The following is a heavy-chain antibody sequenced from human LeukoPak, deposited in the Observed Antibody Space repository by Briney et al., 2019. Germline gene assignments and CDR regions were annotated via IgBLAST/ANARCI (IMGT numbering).Heavy chain of an antibody. CDR2: INPNSGGT. CDR3: ARKITMVRDLNWFDP. CDR1: GYTFTGYY. Sequence: ASVKVSCKASGYTFTGYYMHWVRQAPGQGLEWMGRINPNSGGTNYAQKFQGRVTMTRNTSISTAYMELSSLRSEDTAVYYCARKITMVRDLNWFDPWGQGTLVTVSS. J-gene: IGHJ5*02. V-gene: IGHV1-2*06. D-gene: IGHD3-10*01.